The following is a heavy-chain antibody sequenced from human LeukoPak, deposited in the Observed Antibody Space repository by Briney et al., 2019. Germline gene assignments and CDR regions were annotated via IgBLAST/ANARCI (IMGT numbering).Heavy chain of an antibody. CDR2: INPNSGGT. CDR1: GYTFTGYY. CDR3: ARSGGSYHRPNFDY. Sequence: ASVKVSCKASGYTFTGYYMHWVRQAPGQGLEWMGRINPNSGGTNYAQKLQGRVTMTTDTSTSTAYMELRSLRSDDTAVYYCARSGGSYHRPNFDYWGQGTLVTVSS. V-gene: IGHV1-2*06. J-gene: IGHJ4*02. D-gene: IGHD1-26*01.